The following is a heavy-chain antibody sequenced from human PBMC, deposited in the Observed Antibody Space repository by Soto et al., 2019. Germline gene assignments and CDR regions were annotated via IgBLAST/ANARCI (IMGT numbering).Heavy chain of an antibody. J-gene: IGHJ4*02. CDR2: IIPILGIA. CDR1: GGTFSSYT. CDR3: ARDTVAVAGVSVFDY. D-gene: IGHD6-19*01. V-gene: IGHV1-69*04. Sequence: SVKVSCKASGGTFSSYTISWVRQAPGQGLEWMGRIIPILGIANYAQKFQGRVTITADKSTSTAYMELSSLRSEDTAVYYCARDTVAVAGVSVFDYWGQGTLVTVSS.